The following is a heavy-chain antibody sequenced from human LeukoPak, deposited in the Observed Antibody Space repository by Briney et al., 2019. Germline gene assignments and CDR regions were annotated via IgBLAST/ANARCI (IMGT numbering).Heavy chain of an antibody. CDR2: INTIGSHT. CDR3: ARSSGWSDY. Sequence: GGSLRLSCSVAGFTFSDHYMNWIRQVPGQGLEWVSYINTIGSHTEYADSVKGRFTISRDNAKNSLYLQMNSLRAEDTAVYYCARSSGWSDYWGQGTLVTVSS. CDR1: GFTFSDHY. J-gene: IGHJ4*02. V-gene: IGHV3-11*06. D-gene: IGHD6-19*01.